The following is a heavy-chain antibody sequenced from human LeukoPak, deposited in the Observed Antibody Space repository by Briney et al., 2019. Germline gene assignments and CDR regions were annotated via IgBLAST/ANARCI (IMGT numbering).Heavy chain of an antibody. CDR3: AREGQVGLDN. V-gene: IGHV1-2*02. CDR2: ITLHSGDT. Sequence: GASVKVSCKASGRTLTVHYIHWVRQGPGQGLEWLGWITLHSGDTHYAQKYQGRLTMTSDTSISTGYMELSRLQFDDTAVYYCAREGQVGLDNWGQGTLVTVSS. J-gene: IGHJ1*01. D-gene: IGHD1-26*01. CDR1: GRTLTVHY.